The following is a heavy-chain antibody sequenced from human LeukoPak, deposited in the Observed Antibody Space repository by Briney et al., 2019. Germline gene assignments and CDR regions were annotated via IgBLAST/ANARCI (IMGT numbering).Heavy chain of an antibody. D-gene: IGHD6-13*01. CDR3: ARRGSHSSSWFREPYYYYMDV. CDR1: GGTCSSYA. V-gene: IGHV1-69*13. CDR2: IIPIFGTA. Sequence: SVKVSCKASGGTCSSYAISWVRQAPGQGLEWMGGIIPIFGTANYAQKFQGRVTITVDESTSTAYMELSSLRSEDTAVYYCARRGSHSSSWFREPYYYYMDVWGKGTTVTVSS. J-gene: IGHJ6*03.